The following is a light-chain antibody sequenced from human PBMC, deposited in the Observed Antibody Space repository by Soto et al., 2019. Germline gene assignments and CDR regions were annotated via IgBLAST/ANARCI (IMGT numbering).Light chain of an antibody. Sequence: QSVLTQPASVSGSPGQSITLSCTGTSSDVGGYNAVSWYQQHPGKAPKLMIFGVNERPSGVSNRFSGSKSGNTASLTISGLQAEDEADYYCASYATGGSYVFGTATKVTVL. CDR2: GVN. CDR3: ASYATGGSYV. CDR1: SSDVGGYNA. J-gene: IGLJ1*01. V-gene: IGLV2-14*01.